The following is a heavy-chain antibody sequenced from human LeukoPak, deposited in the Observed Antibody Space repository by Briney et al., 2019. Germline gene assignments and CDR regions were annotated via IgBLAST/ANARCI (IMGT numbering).Heavy chain of an antibody. CDR3: ARGGIGIAAAGSDP. CDR1: GGSISSYY. Sequence: SETLSLTCTVSGGSISSYYWSWIRQPPGKGLEWIGYIYYSGSTNYNPSLKSRVTISVDTSKNQFSLKLSSVTAADTAVYYCARGGIGIAAAGSDPWGQGTLVTVSS. CDR2: IYYSGST. J-gene: IGHJ5*02. D-gene: IGHD6-13*01. V-gene: IGHV4-59*08.